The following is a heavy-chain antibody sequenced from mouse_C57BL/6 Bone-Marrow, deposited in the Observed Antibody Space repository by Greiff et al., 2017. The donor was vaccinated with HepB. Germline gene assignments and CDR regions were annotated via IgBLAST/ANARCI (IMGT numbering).Heavy chain of an antibody. CDR2: ISYDGSN. J-gene: IGHJ3*01. V-gene: IGHV3-6*01. Sequence: EVQLQESGPGLVKPSQSLSLTCSVTGYSITSGYYWNWIRQFPGNKLEWMGYISYDGSNNYNPSLKNRISITRDTSKNQFFLKLNSVTTEDTATYYCARDGNYVGFAYWGQGTLVTVSA. CDR1: GYSITSGYY. D-gene: IGHD2-1*01. CDR3: ARDGNYVGFAY.